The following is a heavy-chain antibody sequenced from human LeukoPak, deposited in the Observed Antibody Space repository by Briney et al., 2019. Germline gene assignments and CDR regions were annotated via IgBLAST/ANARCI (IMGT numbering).Heavy chain of an antibody. CDR1: GGSISSYY. V-gene: IGHV4-59*01. Sequence: PSETLSLTCTVSGGSISSYYWSWIRQPPGKGLEWIGYIYYSGSTNYNPSLKSRVTISVDTSKNQFSLKLSSVTAADTAVYYCARVALYYDILTGYHTLLYFDYWGQGTLATVSS. CDR2: IYYSGST. D-gene: IGHD3-9*01. J-gene: IGHJ4*02. CDR3: ARVALYYDILTGYHTLLYFDY.